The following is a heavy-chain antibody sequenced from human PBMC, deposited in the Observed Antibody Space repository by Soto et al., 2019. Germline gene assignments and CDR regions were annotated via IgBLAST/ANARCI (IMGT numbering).Heavy chain of an antibody. Sequence: SVKVSCKASGGTFSSYAISWVRQAPGQGLEWMGGIIPIFGTANYAQKFQGRVTITADKSTSTAYMELSSLRSEDTAVYYCAGPTVVTPIYYYYYGMDVWGQGTTVTVSS. CDR2: IIPIFGTA. CDR1: GGTFSSYA. V-gene: IGHV1-69*06. D-gene: IGHD4-17*01. J-gene: IGHJ6*02. CDR3: AGPTVVTPIYYYYYGMDV.